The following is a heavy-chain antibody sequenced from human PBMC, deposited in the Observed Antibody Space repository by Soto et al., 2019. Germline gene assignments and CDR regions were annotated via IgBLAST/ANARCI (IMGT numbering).Heavy chain of an antibody. CDR2: ISYDGSNK. J-gene: IGHJ4*02. V-gene: IGHV3-30-3*01. CDR1: GFTFSSYA. Sequence: QVQLVESGGGVVQPGRSLRLSCGASGFTFSSYAMHWVRQAPGKGLEWVAVISYDGSNKYYADSVKGRFTISRDNSTNTLYLQMNSLRAEATAVYYCARDAVEYDSSGYFDYWGQGTLVTVSS. CDR3: ARDAVEYDSSGYFDY. D-gene: IGHD3-22*01.